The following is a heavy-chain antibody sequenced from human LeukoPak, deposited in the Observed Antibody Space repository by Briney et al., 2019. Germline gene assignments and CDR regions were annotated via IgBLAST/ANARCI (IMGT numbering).Heavy chain of an antibody. D-gene: IGHD2-15*01. J-gene: IGHJ6*03. Sequence: GAPVKVSCKASGGTFSSYAISWVRQAPGQGLEWMGRIIPIFGTANYAQKFQGRVTITTDESTSTAYMELSSLRSEDTAVYYCARDRMGAPTYYYYMDVWGKGTTVTVSS. CDR2: IIPIFGTA. CDR3: ARDRMGAPTYYYYMDV. V-gene: IGHV1-69*05. CDR1: GGTFSSYA.